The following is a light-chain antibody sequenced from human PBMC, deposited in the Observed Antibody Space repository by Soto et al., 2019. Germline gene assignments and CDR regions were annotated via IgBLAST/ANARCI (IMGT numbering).Light chain of an antibody. CDR2: EVS. CDR3: SSYTSSSTVV. V-gene: IGLV2-14*01. CDR1: SSDVGGYNY. J-gene: IGLJ2*01. Sequence: QSVLTQPASVSGSPGQSITISCTGTSSDVGGYNYVSWYQHHPGKAPKLMIYEVSNRPLGVSNRFSGSKSGNTASLTISGLQAEDEADYYCSSYTSSSTVVFGGGTKLTVL.